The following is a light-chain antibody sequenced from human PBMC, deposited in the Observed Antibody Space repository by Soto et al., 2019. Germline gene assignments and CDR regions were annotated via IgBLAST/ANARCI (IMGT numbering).Light chain of an antibody. J-gene: IGLJ2*01. CDR1: SYNIGSNT. Sequence: QPVLTQPPSASGTPGQRVTISCSGSSYNIGSNTVNWYQQLPGTAPKLLIYSNNQRPSGVPDRFSGSKSGTSASLAISGLQSEDEADYYCAAWDDSLNGPLFGGGTQLTVL. CDR3: AAWDDSLNGPL. V-gene: IGLV1-44*01. CDR2: SNN.